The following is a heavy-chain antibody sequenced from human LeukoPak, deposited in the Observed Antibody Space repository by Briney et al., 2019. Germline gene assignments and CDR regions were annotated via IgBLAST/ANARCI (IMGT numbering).Heavy chain of an antibody. J-gene: IGHJ4*02. V-gene: IGHV3-23*01. D-gene: IGHD3-10*01. CDR1: GFTLRSYA. CDR3: AKMTDSTPYSSGTFDS. CDR2: ISDTGDKT. Sequence: GGSLRLSCSASGFTLRSYAMGWVRQAPGKGLEGVSAISDTGDKTYYADSVKGRFTISRDNCRNTLYLQMSRLRAEDTALFYCAKMTDSTPYSSGTFDSWGQGTLVTVSS.